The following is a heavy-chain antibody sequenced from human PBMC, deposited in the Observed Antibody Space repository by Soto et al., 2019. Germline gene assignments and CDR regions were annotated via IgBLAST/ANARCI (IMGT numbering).Heavy chain of an antibody. Sequence: PXGSLKLYCAASGFTFSNYAMSWVRQAPGKGLEWVSSVSGSGASTFYADSVKGRFTISRDKSKNTVYLQMNSLRAEDTAVYYCAKEDSGYCSGTSCYLDYWGQGTQVTVSS. V-gene: IGHV3-23*01. J-gene: IGHJ4*02. CDR1: GFTFSNYA. CDR3: AKEDSGYCSGTSCYLDY. D-gene: IGHD2-2*01. CDR2: VSGSGAST.